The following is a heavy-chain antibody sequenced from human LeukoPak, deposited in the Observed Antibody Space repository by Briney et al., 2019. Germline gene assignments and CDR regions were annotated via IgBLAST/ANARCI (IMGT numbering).Heavy chain of an antibody. D-gene: IGHD5-12*01. V-gene: IGHV3-21*01. J-gene: IGHJ4*02. CDR1: GFTFSTYS. CDR3: AKETWFVDIVATTYLDY. CDR2: ISTSSNYI. Sequence: GGSLRLSCVASGFTFSTYSMNWVRQAPGKGLEWVSFISTSSNYIYYADSVKGRFTISRDNAKNSLYLQMNSLRAEDTAVYYCAKETWFVDIVATTYLDYWGQGTLVTVSS.